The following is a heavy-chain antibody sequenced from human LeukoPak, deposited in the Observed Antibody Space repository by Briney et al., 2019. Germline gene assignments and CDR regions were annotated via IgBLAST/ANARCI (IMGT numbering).Heavy chain of an antibody. V-gene: IGHV3-7*01. D-gene: IGHD4-17*01. J-gene: IGHJ4*02. CDR1: GFSYSNYW. Sequence: GGSLRLSCVASGFSYSNYWMSWVRQAPGEGLECVATIKEDGSDKSYVDSVKGRFTISRDNAKNSLYLQINSLRVEDTAVYYCARDNEGDYTYWGQGTLVSVSS. CDR2: IKEDGSDK. CDR3: ARDNEGDYTY.